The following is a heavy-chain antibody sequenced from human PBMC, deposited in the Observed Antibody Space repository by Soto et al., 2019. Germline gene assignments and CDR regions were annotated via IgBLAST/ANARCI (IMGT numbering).Heavy chain of an antibody. CDR1: GYTFTSYD. V-gene: IGHV1-8*01. CDR2: MNPNSGNT. J-gene: IGHJ4*02. CDR3: ARSTNDYGDRH. Sequence: QVQLVQSGAEVKKPGASVKVSCTASGYTFTSYDINWVQQATGQGLEWMGWMNPNSGNTGYAQKFQGRVTMTRNTSISTAHMELSSLRSEDTAMYYCARSTNDYGDRHWGQGTLVTVSS. D-gene: IGHD4-17*01.